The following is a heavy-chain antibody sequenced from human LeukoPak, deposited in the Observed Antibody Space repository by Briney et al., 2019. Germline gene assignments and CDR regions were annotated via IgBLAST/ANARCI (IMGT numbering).Heavy chain of an antibody. Sequence: SVKVSCKASGGTFSSYAISWVRQAPGQGLEWMGGIIPIFGTANYAQKFQGRVTITADESTSTAYMELSSLRSEDTAVYYCARDGEKAIFGVVIPYNWFDPWGQGTLVTVSS. V-gene: IGHV1-69*13. CDR3: ARDGEKAIFGVVIPYNWFDP. CDR1: GGTFSSYA. D-gene: IGHD3-3*01. CDR2: IIPIFGTA. J-gene: IGHJ5*02.